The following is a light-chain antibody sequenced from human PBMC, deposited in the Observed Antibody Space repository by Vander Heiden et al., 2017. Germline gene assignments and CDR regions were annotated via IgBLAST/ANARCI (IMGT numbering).Light chain of an antibody. CDR1: TGAVTSANF. J-gene: IGLJ2*01. V-gene: IGLV7-43*01. CDR2: NIN. Sequence: QTAVTQEPSLTVSPGGTVTLTCASSTGAVTSANFPDWLQQKPGQAPRALIYNINNKHSWTPARFSGSLLGGKAALTLSGVQPEDEAEYYCLLYYPDARRVFGGGTKLTVL. CDR3: LLYYPDARRV.